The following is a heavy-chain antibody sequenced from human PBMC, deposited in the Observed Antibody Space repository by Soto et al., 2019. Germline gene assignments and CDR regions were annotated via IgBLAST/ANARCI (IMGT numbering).Heavy chain of an antibody. CDR2: INHSGST. Sequence: QVQLQQWGAGLLKPSETLSLTCAVYGGSFSGYYWSWIRQPPGKGLEWIGEINHSGSTNYNPSLKSGVTISVDSSKKQFSLKLSSVTAADAAVYYCARGLQQQLVQGNWFDPWGQGTLVTVSS. J-gene: IGHJ5*02. D-gene: IGHD6-13*01. CDR3: ARGLQQQLVQGNWFDP. CDR1: GGSFSGYY. V-gene: IGHV4-34*01.